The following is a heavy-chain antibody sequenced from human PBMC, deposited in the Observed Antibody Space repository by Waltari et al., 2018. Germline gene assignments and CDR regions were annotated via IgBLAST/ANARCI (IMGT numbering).Heavy chain of an antibody. D-gene: IGHD1-26*01. V-gene: IGHV3-33*06. CDR2: IWDDGSNK. CDR3: AKDMRLGANYFDY. J-gene: IGHJ4*02. Sequence: QVQLVESGGGVVQPGRSLRLSCAASGFTFSSCGMHWIRRAPGKGLEWVAVIWDDGSNKYYADSVKGRFTISRDNSKNTLYLQMNSLRAEDTAVYYCAKDMRLGANYFDYWGQGTLVTVSS. CDR1: GFTFSSCG.